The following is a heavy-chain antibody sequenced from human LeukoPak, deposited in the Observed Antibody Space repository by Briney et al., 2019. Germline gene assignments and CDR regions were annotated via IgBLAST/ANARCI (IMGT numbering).Heavy chain of an antibody. J-gene: IGHJ6*04. V-gene: IGHV4-4*02. CDR2: IFHNGIA. D-gene: IGHD3-9*01. CDR3: AKDEVRYFDWSHHYYYGMDV. CDR1: GGSITNNHF. Sequence: PSETLSLTCAVSGGSITNNHFWTWVRQPPGKGLEWIADIFHNGIASYNPSLKSRVTISVDTSKNQFSLKLSTVTAADTAVYYCAKDEVRYFDWSHHYYYGMDVWGKGTTVTVSS.